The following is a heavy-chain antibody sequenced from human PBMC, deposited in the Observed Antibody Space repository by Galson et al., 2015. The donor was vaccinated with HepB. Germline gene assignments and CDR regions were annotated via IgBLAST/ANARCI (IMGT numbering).Heavy chain of an antibody. CDR3: AKVQGLSTVTTAPYKGYFDY. Sequence: SLRLSCAASGFTFSSYAMNWVRQAPGKGLEWVSAISGSGGSTFYADSVKGRFTISRDNSKNTLYLQISSLRAEDTALYYCAKVQGLSTVTTAPYKGYFDYWGQGTLVTVSS. J-gene: IGHJ4*02. CDR1: GFTFSSYA. D-gene: IGHD4-17*01. CDR2: ISGSGGST. V-gene: IGHV3-23*01.